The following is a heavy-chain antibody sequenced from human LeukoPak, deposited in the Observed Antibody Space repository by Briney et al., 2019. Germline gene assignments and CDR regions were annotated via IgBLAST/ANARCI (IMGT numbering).Heavy chain of an antibody. CDR3: ARLARGYSSSWFFDY. J-gene: IGHJ4*02. V-gene: IGHV5-51*01. D-gene: IGHD6-13*01. CDR2: IYPGDSDT. CDR1: GYSFATYW. Sequence: ESLKISCKGSGYSFATYWIGWVRQMPGKGLEWMGIIYPGDSDTRYSPSFQGQVTISADKSISTAYLQWSSLKASDTAMYYCARLARGYSSSWFFDYWGQGTLVTVSS.